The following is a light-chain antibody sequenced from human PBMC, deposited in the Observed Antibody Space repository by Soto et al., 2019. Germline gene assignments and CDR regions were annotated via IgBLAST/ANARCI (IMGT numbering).Light chain of an antibody. J-gene: IGKJ1*01. CDR1: QSVGSN. CDR2: AAS. CDR3: QQNHSFPWT. Sequence: DLQLTQSPSSLSASLRDRITITCRASQSVGSNLNWYQQNQGKAPTLLVFAASSRARGVPLRFVGRGSGTDFSLTICSLEPEDFVAYYCQQNHSFPWTFGQGTKVDIK. V-gene: IGKV1-39*01.